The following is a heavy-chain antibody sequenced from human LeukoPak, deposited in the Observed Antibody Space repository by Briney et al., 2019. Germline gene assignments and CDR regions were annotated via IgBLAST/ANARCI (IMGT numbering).Heavy chain of an antibody. CDR3: ARGGYDILTGYRPRYNWFDP. CDR2: IYYSGST. Sequence: SETLSLTCTVSGGSISSSSYYWGWIRQPPGKGLEWIGSIYYSGSTYYNPSLKSRVTISIDTSKNQFSLKLSSVTAADTAVYYCARGGYDILTGYRPRYNWFDPWGQGTLVTVSS. D-gene: IGHD3-9*01. V-gene: IGHV4-39*07. CDR1: GGSISSSSYY. J-gene: IGHJ5*02.